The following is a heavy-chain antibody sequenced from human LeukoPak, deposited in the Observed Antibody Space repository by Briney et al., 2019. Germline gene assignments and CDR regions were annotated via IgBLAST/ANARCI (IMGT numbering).Heavy chain of an antibody. D-gene: IGHD4-11*01. V-gene: IGHV3-33*01. J-gene: IGHJ4*02. CDR3: ARDPYSWQFDY. Sequence: GGSLRLSCAASGFTFSSYGMHWVRQAPGKGLEWVAVIWYDASNKYYADSVKGRFTISRDNSKNTLYLQMNSLRAEDTAVYYCARDPYSWQFDYWGQGTLVTVSS. CDR2: IWYDASNK. CDR1: GFTFSSYG.